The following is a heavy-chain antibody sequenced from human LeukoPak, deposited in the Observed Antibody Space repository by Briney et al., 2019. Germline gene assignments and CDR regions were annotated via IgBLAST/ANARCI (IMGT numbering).Heavy chain of an antibody. CDR2: ISSSSNYI. V-gene: IGHV3-21*01. D-gene: IGHD3-9*01. CDR3: AKDNYDILTGYFFDY. J-gene: IGHJ4*02. CDR1: GFTFSTYT. Sequence: GGSPRLSCAVSGFTFSTYTMNWVRQAPGKGLEWVSSISSSSNYIYYADSVRGRFTISRDNAKNSLSLQMNSLRAEDTAVYYCAKDNYDILTGYFFDYWGQGTLVTVSS.